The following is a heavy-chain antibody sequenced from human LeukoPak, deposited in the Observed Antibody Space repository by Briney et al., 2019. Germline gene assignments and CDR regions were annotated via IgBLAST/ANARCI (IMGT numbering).Heavy chain of an antibody. J-gene: IGHJ4*02. CDR1: GYTFTSYG. Sequence: ASVKVSCKASGYTFTSYGISWVRQAPGQGLEWMGWISPYNGNTNYAQNLQDRVTMTTDSSTSTAYMELRSLTPDDTAVYYCARCPRSGSYLNYWGQGTLVTVSS. CDR2: ISPYNGNT. V-gene: IGHV1-18*01. D-gene: IGHD1-26*01. CDR3: ARCPRSGSYLNY.